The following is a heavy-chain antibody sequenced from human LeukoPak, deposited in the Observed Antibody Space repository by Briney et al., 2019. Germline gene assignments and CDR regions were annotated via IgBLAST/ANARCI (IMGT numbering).Heavy chain of an antibody. J-gene: IGHJ4*02. V-gene: IGHV1-18*04. D-gene: IGHD2-2*01. CDR3: ARGVDDEIVVVPAAMPFGY. CDR2: IXXYNGKK. Sequence: XVXCXASGYTFTRYGISWVGQAPGQGGEGMGWIXXYNGKKNYAQKLQGRVTMTTHTSTSTAYMELRSLRSDDTAVYYCARGVDDEIVVVPAAMPFGYWGQGTLVTVSS. CDR1: GYTFTRYG.